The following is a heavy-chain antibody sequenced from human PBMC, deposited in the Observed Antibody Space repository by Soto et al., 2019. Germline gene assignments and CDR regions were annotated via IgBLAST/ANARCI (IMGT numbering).Heavy chain of an antibody. D-gene: IGHD6-19*01. CDR2: IDTYGSAT. CDR1: GFSLSVYW. V-gene: IGHV3-74*01. Sequence: AGGSLRLSCAASGFSLSVYWMHWVRQAPGKGLAWVSRIDTYGSATKYADSVEGRFSISKDNAENTLYLQMNNLRADDTAVYYCVRVLKSIGWDNDVFDIWGQGTMVTVSS. CDR3: VRVLKSIGWDNDVFDI. J-gene: IGHJ3*02.